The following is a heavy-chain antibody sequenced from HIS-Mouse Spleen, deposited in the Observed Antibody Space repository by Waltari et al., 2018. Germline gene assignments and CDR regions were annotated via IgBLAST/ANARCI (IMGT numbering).Heavy chain of an antibody. CDR3: AREIPYSSSWYDWYFDL. J-gene: IGHJ2*01. CDR2: IYYSGRT. V-gene: IGHV4-39*07. CDR1: GCSPTISSNY. Sequence: QLQWQESGQGLGKPSETLSLTCIVSGCSPTISSNYWGWLRQPPGKGPEWIGWIYYSGRTYYNPSLKSRVTISVGTSKNQFALKLSSVTAADTAVYYCAREIPYSSSWYDWYFDLWGRGTLVTVSS. D-gene: IGHD6-13*01.